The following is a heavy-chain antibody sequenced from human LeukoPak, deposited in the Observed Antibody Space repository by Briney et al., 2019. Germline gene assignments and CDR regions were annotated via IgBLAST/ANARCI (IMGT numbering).Heavy chain of an antibody. CDR3: ALNLGSVATMTYLDY. J-gene: IGHJ4*02. CDR2: ISASGGST. CDR1: GFTFSSSA. V-gene: IGHV3-23*01. D-gene: IGHD5-12*01. Sequence: GGSLRRSCAASGFTFSSSAMTWVRQSPRKGLEWVSTISASGGSTFFADSVKGRFTISRDKSKNTLYLHINSLRAEDTAVYYCALNLGSVATMTYLDYWGQGTLVTVSS.